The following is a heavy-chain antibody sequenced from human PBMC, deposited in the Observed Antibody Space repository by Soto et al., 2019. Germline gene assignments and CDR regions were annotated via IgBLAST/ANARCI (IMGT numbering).Heavy chain of an antibody. Sequence: QVQLVQSGAEVKKPGASVKVSCKASGYTFTSYGISWVRQAPGQGLEWMGWISAYNGNTNYAQKLQGRVTMTTETSTRKDYLELRSLGSDDTAVYYCARSGVWEPKDYWGQGTLVTVAS. CDR1: GYTFTSYG. V-gene: IGHV1-18*01. CDR2: ISAYNGNT. J-gene: IGHJ4*02. CDR3: ARSGVWEPKDY. D-gene: IGHD1-26*01.